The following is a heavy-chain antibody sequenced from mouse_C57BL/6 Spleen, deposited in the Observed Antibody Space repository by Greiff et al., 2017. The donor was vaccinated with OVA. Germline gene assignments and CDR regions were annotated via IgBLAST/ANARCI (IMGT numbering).Heavy chain of an antibody. Sequence: EVQLQQSGPELVKPGASVKISCKASGYTFTDYYMNWVKQSHGKSLEWIGDINPNNGGTRYNQKFKGKATLTVDKSSSTAYMELRSLTSEDSAVYYCARSNWYWGQGTTLTVSS. CDR3: ARSNWY. V-gene: IGHV1-26*01. CDR2: INPNNGGT. J-gene: IGHJ2*01. CDR1: GYTFTDYY. D-gene: IGHD4-1*02.